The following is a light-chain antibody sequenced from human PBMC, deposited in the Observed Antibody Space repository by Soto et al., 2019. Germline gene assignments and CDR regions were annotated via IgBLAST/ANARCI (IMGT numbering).Light chain of an antibody. V-gene: IGKV1-5*03. CDR1: QSISNW. J-gene: IGKJ2*01. Sequence: DIQMTQSPSTLSASVGDRVTITCRASQSISNWLAWYQQKPGKAPKLLIYEASSLETGVPLRFSGSGSGTEFTLTISSLQPDDFATYYCQQYDSYSYTFGQGTNLEI. CDR2: EAS. CDR3: QQYDSYSYT.